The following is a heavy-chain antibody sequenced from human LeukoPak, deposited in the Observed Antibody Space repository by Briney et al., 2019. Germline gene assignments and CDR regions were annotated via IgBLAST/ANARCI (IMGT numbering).Heavy chain of an antibody. CDR3: ARDLTGAFDI. CDR2: IIPIFGTA. D-gene: IGHD3-10*01. J-gene: IGHJ3*02. Sequence: SVKVSCKASGGTCSSYAISWVRQAPGQGLEWMGRIIPIFGTANYAQKFQGRVTITTDESTSTAYMELSSLRSEDTAVYYCARDLTGAFDIWGQGTMVTVSS. V-gene: IGHV1-69*05. CDR1: GGTCSSYA.